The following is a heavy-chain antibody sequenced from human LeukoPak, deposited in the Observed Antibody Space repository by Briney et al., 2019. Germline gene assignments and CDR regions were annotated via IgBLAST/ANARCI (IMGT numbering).Heavy chain of an antibody. V-gene: IGHV3-23*01. Sequence: PGGSLRLSCAASGFTFSSYAMSWVRQAPGKGLEWVSAISGSGGSTYYADSVKGRFTISRDNSKNTLCLQMNSLRAEDTAVYYCAQGVRGVIGLGAFDIWGQGTMVTVSS. J-gene: IGHJ3*02. CDR3: AQGVRGVIGLGAFDI. CDR2: ISGSGGST. CDR1: GFTFSSYA. D-gene: IGHD3-10*01.